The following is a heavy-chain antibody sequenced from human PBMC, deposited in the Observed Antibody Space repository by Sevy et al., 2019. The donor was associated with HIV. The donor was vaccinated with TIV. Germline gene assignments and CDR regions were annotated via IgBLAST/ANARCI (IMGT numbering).Heavy chain of an antibody. V-gene: IGHV1-46*02. J-gene: IGHJ4*02. CDR3: ARVGSSGWSYFDS. CDR2: INPSGGST. Sequence: ASVKVSCKASGYTFNNYYMHWVRQAPGQGLEWMGVINPSGGSTSYAQKFQGRVTMTRDTSTSTVYLQLSSLRYEDRAVYYCARVGSSGWSYFDSWSQGTLVTVSS. D-gene: IGHD6-19*01. CDR1: GYTFNNYY.